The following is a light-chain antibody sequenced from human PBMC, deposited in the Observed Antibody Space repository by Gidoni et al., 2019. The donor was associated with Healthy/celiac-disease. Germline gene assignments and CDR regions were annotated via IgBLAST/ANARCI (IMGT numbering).Light chain of an antibody. CDR3: QQLNSYPMYT. Sequence: DIQLTQSPSFLSASAGDRVTITCRASQGISSYLAWYQQKPGKAPKLLIYAASTLQSVVPSRFSGSGSGTEFTLTISSLHPEDFATYYCQQLNSYPMYTFGQGTKLEIK. CDR2: AAS. V-gene: IGKV1-9*01. CDR1: QGISSY. J-gene: IGKJ2*01.